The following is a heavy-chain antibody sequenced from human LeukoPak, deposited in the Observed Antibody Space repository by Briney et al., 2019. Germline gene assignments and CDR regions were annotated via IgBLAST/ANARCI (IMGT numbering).Heavy chain of an antibody. D-gene: IGHD4-17*01. V-gene: IGHV4-30-4*01. CDR2: IYYSGST. Sequence: PSETLSLTCTVSGGSISSGDYYWSWIRQPPGKGLEWIGYIYYSGSTYYNPSLKSRVTISVDTSKNQFSLKLSSVTAADTAVYYCARWRSDYGDRSLQNYWGQGTLVTVSS. CDR1: GGSISSGDYY. J-gene: IGHJ4*02. CDR3: ARWRSDYGDRSLQNY.